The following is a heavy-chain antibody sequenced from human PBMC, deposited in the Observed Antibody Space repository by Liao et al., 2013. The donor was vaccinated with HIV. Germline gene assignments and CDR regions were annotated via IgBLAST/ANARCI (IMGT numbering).Heavy chain of an antibody. V-gene: IGHV4-30-4*08. J-gene: IGHJ5*02. D-gene: IGHD3-22*01. CDR2: IYYSGST. CDR3: ARNYYDSSGSPFDP. CDR1: GGSISSGDYY. Sequence: QVQLQESGPGLVTASQTLSLTCSVSGGSISSGDYYWSWIRQPPGKGLEWIGYIYYSGSTYYNPSLKSRVTISIDTSKKQFSLKLSSVTAADTAVYYCARNYYDSSGSPFDPWGQGTLVTVSS.